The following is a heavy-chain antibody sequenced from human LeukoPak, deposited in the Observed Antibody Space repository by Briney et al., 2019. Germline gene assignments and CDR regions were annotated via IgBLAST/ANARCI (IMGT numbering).Heavy chain of an antibody. CDR3: ALSRDGYSYGYAWNWFDP. Sequence: GGALRLFCAASGFTFSSYAMSWVRQAPGKGLEWVSAICGSGGSTYYADSVKGRFTISRDNSKNTLYLQMNSLRAEDTAVYYCALSRDGYSYGYAWNWFDPWGQGTLVTVSS. J-gene: IGHJ5*02. CDR1: GFTFSSYA. V-gene: IGHV3-23*01. CDR2: ICGSGGST. D-gene: IGHD5-18*01.